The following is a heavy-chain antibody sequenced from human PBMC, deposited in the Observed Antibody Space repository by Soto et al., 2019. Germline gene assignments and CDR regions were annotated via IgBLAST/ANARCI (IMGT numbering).Heavy chain of an antibody. D-gene: IGHD2-2*01. CDR3: ARADLLWDSFDL. Sequence: GGALRLFCAASGFPFRNFAMAWVRQAPGKGLEWVSIISNSGSSTYHGDSVKGRFTTSRDNSKGTLSLHMRGVRIDDTAVYFCARADLLWDSFDLWGHGTLVPVSS. CDR1: GFPFRNFA. V-gene: IGHV3-23*05. J-gene: IGHJ4*01. CDR2: ISNSGSST.